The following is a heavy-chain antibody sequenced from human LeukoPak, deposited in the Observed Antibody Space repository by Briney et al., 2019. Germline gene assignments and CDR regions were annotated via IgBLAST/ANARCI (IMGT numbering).Heavy chain of an antibody. CDR3: AVSVQAAAIPAFDN. CDR2: ISPSNGAT. D-gene: IGHD6-25*01. V-gene: IGHV1-18*01. Sequence: ASVKVSCKASGYTFTSYGISWVRQAPGQGLEWMGWISPSNGATKYAQNFQGRVTMTRDTSISTAYMELSDLRSDDTAVYYCAVSVQAAAIPAFDNWGQGTLVTVSS. CDR1: GYTFTSYG. J-gene: IGHJ4*02.